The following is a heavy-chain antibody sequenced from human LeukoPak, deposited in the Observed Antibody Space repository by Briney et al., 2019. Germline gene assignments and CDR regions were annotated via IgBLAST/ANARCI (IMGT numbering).Heavy chain of an antibody. V-gene: IGHV3-23*01. CDR1: GFTFSSDA. Sequence: PGGSLRLSCAASGFTFSSDAMSWVRQAPGKGLEWVSAISGSGGSTYYADSVKGRFTISRDNSKNTLYLQMNSLRAEDTAVYYCAKSPKGRGSYPNWFDPWGQGTLVTVSS. CDR3: AKSPKGRGSYPNWFDP. D-gene: IGHD1-26*01. CDR2: ISGSGGST. J-gene: IGHJ5*02.